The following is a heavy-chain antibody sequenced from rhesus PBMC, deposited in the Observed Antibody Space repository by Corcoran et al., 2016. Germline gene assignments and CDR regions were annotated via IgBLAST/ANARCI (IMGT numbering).Heavy chain of an antibody. D-gene: IGHD3-40*01. Sequence: EVQLVESGGGLVKPGGSLKLSCVASGFTFSSYEMHWVRQAPGKGLEWVSLISASGGAAYYADSVKGRFTISRDNAKNLLYLQMNSLRAEDTAVYYCTKGITHYGTFDSWGQGVLVTVSS. CDR2: ISASGGAA. CDR3: TKGITHYGTFDS. CDR1: GFTFSSYE. V-gene: IGHV3-100*02. J-gene: IGHJ4*01.